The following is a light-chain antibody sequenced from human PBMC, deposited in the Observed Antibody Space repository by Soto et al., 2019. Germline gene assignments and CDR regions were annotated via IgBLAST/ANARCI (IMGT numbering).Light chain of an antibody. CDR1: QSLLHSDGYNH. V-gene: IGKV2-28*01. Sequence: DIVRTQSPLSLPVTPGEPASISCRSSQSLLHSDGYNHLDWYLQKPGQPPQLLIYLGSNRASGVPDRFSGSGSGTDFTLKIRSGEAEDAGVYYCMQGLQALRTFGQGTKVGI. CDR3: MQGLQALRT. J-gene: IGKJ1*01. CDR2: LGS.